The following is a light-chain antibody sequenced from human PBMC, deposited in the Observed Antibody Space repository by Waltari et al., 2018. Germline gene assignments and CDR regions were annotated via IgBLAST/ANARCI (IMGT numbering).Light chain of an antibody. Sequence: EIVLTQSPGTLSLSPGERATLSYRASQNFRSSYLDWYQQKPGQAPRLLIYGASTRATGIPDRFSGSGSGTDFTLTISRLEPEDFAVYYCQQYGGSTGTFGQGTKVEIK. CDR2: GAS. V-gene: IGKV3-20*01. CDR1: QNFRSSY. CDR3: QQYGGSTGT. J-gene: IGKJ1*01.